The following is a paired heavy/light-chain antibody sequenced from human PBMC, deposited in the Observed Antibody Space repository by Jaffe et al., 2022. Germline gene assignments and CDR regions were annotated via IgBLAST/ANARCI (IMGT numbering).Light chain of an antibody. CDR1: QSVLYSSNNKNY. J-gene: IGKJ2*01. V-gene: IGKV4-1*01. Sequence: DIVMTQSPDSLAVSLGERATINCKSSQSVLYSSNNKNYLAWYQQKPGQPPKLLIYWASTRESGVPDRFSGSGSGTDFTLTISSLQAEDVAVYYCQQYYSTPPGTFGQGTKLEIK. CDR3: QQYYSTPPGT. CDR2: WAS.
Heavy chain of an antibody. J-gene: IGHJ4*02. CDR1: GFTFSDYY. CDR2: ISSSGSTI. D-gene: IGHD3-10*01. Sequence: QVQLVESGGGLVKPGGSLRLSCAASGFTFSDYYMSWIRQAPGKGLEWVSYISSSGSTIYYADSVKGRFTISRDNAKNSLYLQMNSLRAEDTAVYYCARDRGPNYYGSGSPQDYWGQGTLVTVSS. CDR3: ARDRGPNYYGSGSPQDY. V-gene: IGHV3-11*01.